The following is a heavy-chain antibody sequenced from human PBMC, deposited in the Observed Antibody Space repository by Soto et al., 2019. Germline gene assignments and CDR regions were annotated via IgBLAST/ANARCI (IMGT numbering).Heavy chain of an antibody. CDR1: GYSFTSYW. V-gene: IGHV5-10-1*01. Sequence: GESLKISCKGSGYSFTSYWISWVRQMPGKGLEWMGRIDPSDSYTNYSPSFQGHVTISADKSISTAYLQWSSLKASDTAMHYCARVLRFLEWSYYYGMDVWGQGTTVTVSS. D-gene: IGHD3-3*01. CDR2: IDPSDSYT. J-gene: IGHJ6*02. CDR3: ARVLRFLEWSYYYGMDV.